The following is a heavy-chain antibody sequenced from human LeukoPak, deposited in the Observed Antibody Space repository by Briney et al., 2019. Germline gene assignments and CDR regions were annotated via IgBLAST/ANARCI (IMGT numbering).Heavy chain of an antibody. Sequence: GGSLRLSCAASGFTVSSNYMSWVRQAPGKGLEWVSVIYSGGSTYYADSVKGRFTISRDNSKNTLYLQMNSLRAEDTAVYYCARDIKNYYDSSGYYYWGQGTLVTVSS. V-gene: IGHV3-66*01. J-gene: IGHJ4*02. CDR3: ARDIKNYYDSSGYYY. CDR2: IYSGGST. D-gene: IGHD3-22*01. CDR1: GFTVSSNY.